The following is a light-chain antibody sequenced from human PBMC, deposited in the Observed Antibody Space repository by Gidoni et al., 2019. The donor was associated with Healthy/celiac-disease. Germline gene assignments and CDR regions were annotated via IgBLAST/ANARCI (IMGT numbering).Light chain of an antibody. J-gene: IGLJ1*01. V-gene: IGLV2-23*02. CDR3: FSSAGSSTFV. CDR2: LVS. Sequence: QSALPQHASVSGSPGQSITLSSTGNSSDVGSDNLVSWYKQHPGKAPKLMIYLVSKRPSGVSNRFSGSKAGNTASLTISGLQAEDEADDYCFSSAGSSTFVFGTGTTVTVL. CDR1: SSDVGSDNL.